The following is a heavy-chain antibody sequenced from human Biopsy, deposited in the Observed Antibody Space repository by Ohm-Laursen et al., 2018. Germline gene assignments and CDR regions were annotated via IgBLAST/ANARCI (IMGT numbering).Heavy chain of an antibody. CDR1: EGTFSNYG. J-gene: IGHJ1*01. CDR2: NIPILGTG. V-gene: IGHV1-69*06. Sequence: SVKVSCKAPEGTFSNYGVNWVRQAPGQGLEWLGGNIPILGTGNYAQKFQDRVTVAANTSTSTATMELRSLRSDDTGVYYCATKLTGYFHHWGQGTLVIVSS. CDR3: ATKLTGYFHH. D-gene: IGHD3-9*01.